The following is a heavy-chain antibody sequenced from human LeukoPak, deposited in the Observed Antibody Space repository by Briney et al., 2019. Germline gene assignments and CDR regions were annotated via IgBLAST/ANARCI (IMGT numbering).Heavy chain of an antibody. CDR2: INPNSGGT. J-gene: IGHJ3*02. V-gene: IGHV1-2*02. D-gene: IGHD3-22*01. CDR3: ARVPDYYDGSGYYDDAFDI. Sequence: ASVTVSFKASGYTFTGYYMHWVRQAPGQGLEWMGWINPNSGGTNYAQKFQGRVTMTRDTSISTAYMELSRLRSDDTAVYYCARVPDYYDGSGYYDDAFDIWGQGTMVTVSS. CDR1: GYTFTGYY.